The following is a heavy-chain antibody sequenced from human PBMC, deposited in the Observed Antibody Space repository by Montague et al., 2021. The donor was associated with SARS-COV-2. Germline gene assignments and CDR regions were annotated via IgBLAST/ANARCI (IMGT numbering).Heavy chain of an antibody. CDR3: ARIRCITIFGVVITPYYYGMDV. D-gene: IGHD3-3*01. CDR2: INHSGST. V-gene: IGHV4-34*01. Sequence: SETLSLTCAVYGGSFSGYYWSWIRQPPGKGLEWIGEINHSGSTNYNPSLKSRVTISVDTSKNQFSLKVSSVTAADTAVYYCARIRCITIFGVVITPYYYGMDVWGQGTTVTVSS. J-gene: IGHJ6*02. CDR1: GGSFSGYY.